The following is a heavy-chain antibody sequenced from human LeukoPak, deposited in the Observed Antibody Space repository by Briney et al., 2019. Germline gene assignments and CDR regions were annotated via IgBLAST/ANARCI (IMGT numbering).Heavy chain of an antibody. J-gene: IGHJ4*02. CDR2: IYYSGST. D-gene: IGHD5-24*01. CDR1: GGSISSSSYY. V-gene: IGHV4-39*07. Sequence: SETLSLTCTVSGGSISSSSYYWGWIRQPPGKGLEWIGSIYYSGSTYYNPSLKSRITISVDRSKNEFSLKLSSVTAADTAVYYCAREGGYNLAYWGQGTLVTVSS. CDR3: AREGGYNLAY.